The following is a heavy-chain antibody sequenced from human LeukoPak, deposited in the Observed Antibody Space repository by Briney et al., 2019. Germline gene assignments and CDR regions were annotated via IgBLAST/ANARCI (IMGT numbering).Heavy chain of an antibody. CDR2: IWNDGSNK. D-gene: IGHD3-16*01. CDR1: GFTFNVYG. J-gene: IGHJ4*02. V-gene: IGHV3-33*01. Sequence: GGSLRLSCAASGFTFNVYGIHWVRQAPGKGLEWVAVIWNDGSNKYYADSVKGRFTISRDNSKDTLYPQMNSLRVEDTAVYYCARAVGPFDYGGQGTLVTVSS. CDR3: ARAVGPFDY.